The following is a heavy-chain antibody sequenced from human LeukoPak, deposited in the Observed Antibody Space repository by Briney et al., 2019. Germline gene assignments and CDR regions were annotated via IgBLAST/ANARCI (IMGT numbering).Heavy chain of an antibody. J-gene: IGHJ5*02. Sequence: GGSLRLSCAASGFTFSSYGMQWVRQAPGKGLEWVAIISYDGNTKYFGESVRGRFTISRDNSKNTVYLQMSSLRTDDTAVYYCARDITMVRGVTNWFDPWGQGTLVTVSS. CDR2: ISYDGNTK. CDR3: ARDITMVRGVTNWFDP. D-gene: IGHD3-10*01. V-gene: IGHV3-30*03. CDR1: GFTFSSYG.